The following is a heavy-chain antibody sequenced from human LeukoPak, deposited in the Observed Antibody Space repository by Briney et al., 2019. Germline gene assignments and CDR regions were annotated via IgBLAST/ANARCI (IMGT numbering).Heavy chain of an antibody. CDR1: GYSFTNYW. CDR3: AGARHGDYRWDH. D-gene: IGHD4-17*01. CDR2: IHSADSNT. J-gene: IGHJ4*02. V-gene: IGHV5-51*01. Sequence: GESLKISCKDSGYSFTNYWIGWVRQMPGKGLEWMGIIHSADSNTKYSPSFQGQVTISADKSISTAYLQWSGLKASDTAMYYCAGARHGDYRWDHWGQGTLVTVSS.